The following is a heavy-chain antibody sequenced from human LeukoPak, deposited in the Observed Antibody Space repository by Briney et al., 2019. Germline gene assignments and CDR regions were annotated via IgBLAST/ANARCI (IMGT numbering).Heavy chain of an antibody. V-gene: IGHV4-30-2*01. Sequence: SETLSLTCAVSGGSISSGGYSWSWIRQPPGKGLEWIGYIYHSGSTYYNPCLKSRVTISVDRSTNQFSLKLSSVTAADTAVYYCARVGAGWSIFDYWGQGTLVTVSS. J-gene: IGHJ4*02. CDR3: ARVGAGWSIFDY. D-gene: IGHD6-19*01. CDR2: IYHSGST. CDR1: GGSISSGGYS.